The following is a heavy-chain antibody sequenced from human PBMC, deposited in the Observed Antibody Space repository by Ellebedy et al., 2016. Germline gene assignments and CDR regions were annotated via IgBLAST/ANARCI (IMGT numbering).Heavy chain of an antibody. CDR2: IYYSGST. D-gene: IGHD2-8*01. V-gene: IGHV4-31*03. J-gene: IGHJ4*02. CDR3: ARINRMDFDY. CDR1: GGSISSGGYY. Sequence: SETLSLTCTVSGGSISSGGYYWSWIRQHPGKGLEWIGYIYYSGSTYYNPSLKSRVTISVDTSKNQFSLKLSSVTAADTAVYYCARINRMDFDYWGQGTLVTVSS.